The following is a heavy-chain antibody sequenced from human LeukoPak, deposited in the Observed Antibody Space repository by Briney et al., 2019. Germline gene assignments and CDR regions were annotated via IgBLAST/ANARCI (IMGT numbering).Heavy chain of an antibody. CDR1: GFTVSSNY. CDR2: IYSGGTT. V-gene: IGHV3-53*01. CDR3: ARDGYDSNGYSGY. Sequence: GGSLRLSCAASGFTVSSNYMTWVRQAPGKGLEWVSVIYSGGTTYYADSVKGRFTISRDNSKNTLYLQMNSLRAEDTAVYYRARDGYDSNGYSGYWGQVTLVTVSS. D-gene: IGHD3-22*01. J-gene: IGHJ4*02.